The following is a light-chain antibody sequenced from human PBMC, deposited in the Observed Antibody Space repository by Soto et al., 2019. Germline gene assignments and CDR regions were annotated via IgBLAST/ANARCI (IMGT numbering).Light chain of an antibody. CDR2: EGS. CDR1: SSDFGNYNL. V-gene: IGLV2-23*01. CDR3: CSYAGGATLV. J-gene: IGLJ2*01. Sequence: QSALTQPASLSGSPGQSITISCTGTSSDFGNYNLVSWYQHHPGQAPKLIIYEGSKRPSGVSNRFSGSKSGNTASLTVSGHQAEDEADYYCCSYAGGATLVFGGGTKVTVL.